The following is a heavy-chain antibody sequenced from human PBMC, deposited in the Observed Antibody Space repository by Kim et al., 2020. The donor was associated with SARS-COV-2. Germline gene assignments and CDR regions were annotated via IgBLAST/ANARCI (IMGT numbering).Heavy chain of an antibody. CDR3: ARDQSPGRAVAGTGGAYYYYGMDV. J-gene: IGHJ6*02. V-gene: IGHV3-33*01. CDR1: GFTFSSYG. D-gene: IGHD6-19*01. Sequence: GGSLRLSCAASGFTFSSYGMHWVRQAPGKGLEWVAVIWYDGSNKYYADSVKGRFTISRDNSKNTLYLQMNSLRAEDTAVYYCARDQSPGRAVAGTGGAYYYYGMDVWGQGTTVTVSS. CDR2: IWYDGSNK.